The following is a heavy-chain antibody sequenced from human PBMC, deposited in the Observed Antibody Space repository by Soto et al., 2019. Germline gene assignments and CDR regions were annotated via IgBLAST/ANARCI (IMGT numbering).Heavy chain of an antibody. J-gene: IGHJ3*02. CDR2: IGAYNGNT. CDR1: GYTFSNHG. V-gene: IGHV1-18*01. D-gene: IGHD1-1*01. CDR3: ARTELENDAFDI. Sequence: ASVKVSCKASGYTFSNHGITWVRQAPGQGLEWMGWIGAYNGNTHYTQSLQGRVTMTTDTSASTAYMELSGLRSDDTAVYYCARTELENDAFDIWGQGTMVTVSS.